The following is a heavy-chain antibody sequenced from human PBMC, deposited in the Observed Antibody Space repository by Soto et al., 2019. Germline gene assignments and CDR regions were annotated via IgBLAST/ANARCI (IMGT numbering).Heavy chain of an antibody. Sequence: ASVKVSCKASGGTFSSYAISWVRQAPGQGLEWMGWISAYNGNTNYAQKLQGRVTMTTDTSTSTAYMELRSLRSDDTAVYYCERYTITMVRGVIPSDYWGQGTLVTVSS. CDR3: ERYTITMVRGVIPSDY. J-gene: IGHJ4*02. CDR1: GGTFSSYA. CDR2: ISAYNGNT. V-gene: IGHV1-18*01. D-gene: IGHD3-10*01.